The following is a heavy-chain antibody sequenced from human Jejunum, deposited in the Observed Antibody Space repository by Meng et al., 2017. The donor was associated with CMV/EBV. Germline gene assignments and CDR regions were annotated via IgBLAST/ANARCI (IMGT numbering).Heavy chain of an antibody. Sequence: RTYDRRGGSQATGKGLDWVSRISAGGGTYDADSVKGRFTISRDNSKNTLYLQMNSLRAEDTAVYYCAKDSDSSSWYGDHYYGMDVWGQGTTVTVSS. J-gene: IGHJ6*02. CDR3: AKDSDSSSWYGDHYYGMDV. CDR2: ISAGGGT. V-gene: IGHV3-23*01. CDR1: RTYD. D-gene: IGHD6-13*01.